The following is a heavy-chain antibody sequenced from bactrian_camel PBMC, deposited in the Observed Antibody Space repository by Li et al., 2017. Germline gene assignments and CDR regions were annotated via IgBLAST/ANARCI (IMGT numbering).Heavy chain of an antibody. CDR1: GFTFSSVW. CDR3: ATANWYGGVPYNY. V-gene: IGHV3S42*01. Sequence: DVQLVESGGGLVQPGGSLRLSCAASGFTFSSVWMSWVRQAPGKGLEWVSAINSGGGSTTYADSVKGRFTISRDNAKNMLYLRINSLKSEDTALYYCATANWYGGVPYNYWGQGTQVTVS. D-gene: IGHD6*01. CDR2: INSGGGST. J-gene: IGHJ4*01.